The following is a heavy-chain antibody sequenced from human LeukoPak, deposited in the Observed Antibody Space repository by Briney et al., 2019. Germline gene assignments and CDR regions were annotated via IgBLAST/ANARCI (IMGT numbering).Heavy chain of an antibody. D-gene: IGHD3-10*01. CDR2: VHYGGSNK. CDR1: GFTFSSYG. Sequence: GGSLRLSCAASGFTFSSYGMHWVRQAPGKGLEWVAFVHYGGSNKYYADSVKGRFAISRDNSKNTLYLQVNSLRAEDTAVYYCAKARGSTMVRGVTLNYYYMDVWGKGTTVTISS. V-gene: IGHV3-30*02. J-gene: IGHJ6*03. CDR3: AKARGSTMVRGVTLNYYYMDV.